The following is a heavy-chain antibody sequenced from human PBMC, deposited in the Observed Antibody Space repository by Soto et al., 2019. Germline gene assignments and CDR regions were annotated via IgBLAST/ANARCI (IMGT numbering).Heavy chain of an antibody. D-gene: IGHD3-10*01. V-gene: IGHV3-30*03. Sequence: QVQLVESGGGVVQPGRSLRLSCAASGFTFSTFVMHWVRQAPGKGLEWVAAISYDGSNKYYADSVKGRFTSSRDNSKNTLYLQMNGLRAEDTALYYCASFVRRSGGWDFDYWGQGTLVTVST. CDR2: ISYDGSNK. CDR3: ASFVRRSGGWDFDY. J-gene: IGHJ4*02. CDR1: GFTFSTFV.